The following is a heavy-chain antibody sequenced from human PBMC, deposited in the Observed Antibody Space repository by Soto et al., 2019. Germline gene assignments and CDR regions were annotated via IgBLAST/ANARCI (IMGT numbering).Heavy chain of an antibody. CDR3: ARMPPSSSSWVVYYYYGMDV. D-gene: IGHD6-13*01. J-gene: IGHJ6*02. CDR1: GFAFRGYA. V-gene: IGHV3-30-3*01. Sequence: GGSLRLSCAASGFAFRGYAMHWVRQAPGKGLEWVAVISYDGSNKYYADSVKGRFTISRDNSKNTLYLQMNSLRAEDTAVYYCARMPPSSSSWVVYYYYGMDVWGQGTTVTVSS. CDR2: ISYDGSNK.